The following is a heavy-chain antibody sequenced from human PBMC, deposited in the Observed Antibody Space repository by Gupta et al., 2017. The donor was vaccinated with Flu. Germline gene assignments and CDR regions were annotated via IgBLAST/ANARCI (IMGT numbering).Heavy chain of an antibody. V-gene: IGHV1-18*01. CDR1: GYTFSNDA. CDR3: AGLGELPNNWFDP. CDR2: ISAYNGRT. Sequence: QVQLVQSGAEVKKPGASVKVSCRASGYTFSNDAISWVRQAPGQGLEWMGWISAYNGRTNYAQKFLDRVTMTTDTSTSTAYMELRSLRSDDTAVYYCAGLGELPNNWFDPWGQGTLVTVSS. D-gene: IGHD3-16*01. J-gene: IGHJ5*02.